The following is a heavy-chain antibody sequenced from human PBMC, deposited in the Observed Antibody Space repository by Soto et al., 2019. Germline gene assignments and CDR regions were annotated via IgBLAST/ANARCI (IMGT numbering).Heavy chain of an antibody. D-gene: IGHD2-15*01. CDR1: GGTFSSYA. V-gene: IGHV1-69*01. CDR2: IIPIFGTA. CDR3: AGTPSVVVAATRHHWFDP. J-gene: IGHJ5*02. Sequence: QVQLVQSGAEVKKPGSSVKVSCKASGGTFSSYAISWVRQAPGQGLEWMGGIIPIFGTANYAQKFQGRVTITADDSTSTAYMELSSLRSEDTAVYYCAGTPSVVVAATRHHWFDPCGQGTLVTVSS.